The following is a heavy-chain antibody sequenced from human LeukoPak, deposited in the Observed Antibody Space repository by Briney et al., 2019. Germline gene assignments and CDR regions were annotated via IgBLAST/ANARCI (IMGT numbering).Heavy chain of an antibody. V-gene: IGHV3-9*03. D-gene: IGHD6-13*01. J-gene: IGHJ6*03. CDR2: ISWNSGSI. Sequence: GGSLRLSCAAPGFTFDDYAMHWVRQAPGKGLEWVSGISWNSGSIGYADSVKGRFTIARNNAKNSLYLQMNSLRAEDMALYYCAKGAAGSYYYMDVWGKGTTVTVSS. CDR3: AKGAAGSYYYMDV. CDR1: GFTFDDYA.